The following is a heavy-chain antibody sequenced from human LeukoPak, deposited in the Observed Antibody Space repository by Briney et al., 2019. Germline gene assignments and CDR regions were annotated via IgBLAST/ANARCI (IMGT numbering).Heavy chain of an antibody. V-gene: IGHV4-39*01. CDR2: FYFSGST. J-gene: IGHJ5*02. D-gene: IGHD5-18*01. CDR3: ARHPQRNWFDR. CDR1: GGSFSTTSDS. Sequence: SETLSLTCTVSGGSFSTTSDSWGWIRQPPGKGLEWIGTFYFSGSTYYNPSLKSRVTISVDTSKNQFSLKLTSIAAAAAAVYYCARHPQRNWFDRRGQGTLVTASS.